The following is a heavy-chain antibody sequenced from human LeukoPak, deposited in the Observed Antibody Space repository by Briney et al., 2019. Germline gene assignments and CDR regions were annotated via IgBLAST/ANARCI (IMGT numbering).Heavy chain of an antibody. CDR2: IIPILGIA. J-gene: IGHJ5*02. Sequence: SVKVSCKASGGTFSSYAISWVRQAPGQGLEWMGRIIPILGIANYAQKFQGRVTITADKSTSTAYMELSSLRSEDTAVYYCARGDPDYYGPGSPLFDPWGQGTLVTVSS. D-gene: IGHD3-10*01. V-gene: IGHV1-69*04. CDR1: GGTFSSYA. CDR3: ARGDPDYYGPGSPLFDP.